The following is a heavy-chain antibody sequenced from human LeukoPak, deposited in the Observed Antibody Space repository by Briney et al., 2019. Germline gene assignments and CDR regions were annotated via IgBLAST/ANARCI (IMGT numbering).Heavy chain of an antibody. Sequence: PGGSLRLSCAASGFTFSDYWMHWDRQAPGKGLEWVARIYSDVRRIKYADSVKGRFTISRDNAKNTLYLQMSALRVEDTAVYYCATSPVISRDWGQGTLVTVSS. J-gene: IGHJ4*02. CDR3: ATSPVISRD. D-gene: IGHD2-21*01. CDR2: IYSDVRRI. CDR1: GFTFSDYW. V-gene: IGHV3-74*03.